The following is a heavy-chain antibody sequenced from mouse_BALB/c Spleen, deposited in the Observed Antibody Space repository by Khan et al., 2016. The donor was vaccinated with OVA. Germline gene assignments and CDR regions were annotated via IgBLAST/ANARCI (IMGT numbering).Heavy chain of an antibody. CDR2: ISYSGRT. CDR1: GYSITSDYA. CDR3: ARSVTITTVVATDFDY. D-gene: IGHD1-1*01. J-gene: IGHJ2*01. Sequence: EVQLQESGPGLVKPSQSLSLTCTVTGYSITSDYAWNWIRQFPGNQLEWMGYISYSGRTSYNPSLKSRISITRDTSTNQFFLQLNSVTTEDTATYYCARSVTITTVVATDFDYWGQGTTLTVSS. V-gene: IGHV3-2*02.